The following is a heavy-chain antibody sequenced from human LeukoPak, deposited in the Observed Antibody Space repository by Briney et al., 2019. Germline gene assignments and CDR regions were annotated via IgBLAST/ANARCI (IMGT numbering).Heavy chain of an antibody. CDR1: GGSISSGGYY. Sequence: PSQTLSLTCTVSGGSISSGGYYWSWIRQHPGKGLECIGYIYYNGSTYYNPSLKGRVTISVDTSKNQFSLKLSSVTAADTAVYYCARDLGYSSGSHQAFDIWGQGTMVTVSS. CDR3: ARDLGYSSGSHQAFDI. D-gene: IGHD2-15*01. CDR2: IYYNGST. J-gene: IGHJ3*02. V-gene: IGHV4-31*03.